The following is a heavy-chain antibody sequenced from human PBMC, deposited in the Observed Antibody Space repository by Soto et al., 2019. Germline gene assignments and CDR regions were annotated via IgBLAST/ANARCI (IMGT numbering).Heavy chain of an antibody. D-gene: IGHD3-10*01. CDR3: ARAQYLGSKDSVFYYYGMDV. CDR2: LIPIFGTA. V-gene: IGHV1-69*06. J-gene: IGHJ6*02. CDR1: GGTFSSYA. Sequence: QVQLVQSGAEVKKPGSSVKVSCKASGGTFSSYAISWVRQAPGQGLEWMGGLIPIFGTANYAQKFQGRVTITADKSTSTAYMELSSLRSEDTAVYYCARAQYLGSKDSVFYYYGMDVWGQGTTVTVS.